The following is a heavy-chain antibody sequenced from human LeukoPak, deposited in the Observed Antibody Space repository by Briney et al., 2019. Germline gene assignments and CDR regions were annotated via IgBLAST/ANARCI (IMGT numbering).Heavy chain of an antibody. Sequence: SEILSLTCTVSGGSISSYYWSWIRQPPGKGLDWLGYIYYSGSTNYNPSLKSRVTISIDTSKNQFSLKLSSVTAADTAVYYCAREVWDGYNSSPYFFDYWGQGTLVTVSS. CDR2: IYYSGST. J-gene: IGHJ4*02. CDR3: AREVWDGYNSSPYFFDY. V-gene: IGHV4-59*01. CDR1: GGSISSYY. D-gene: IGHD5-24*01.